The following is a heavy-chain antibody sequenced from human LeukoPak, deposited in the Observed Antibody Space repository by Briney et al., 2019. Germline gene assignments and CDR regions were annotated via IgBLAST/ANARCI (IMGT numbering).Heavy chain of an antibody. Sequence: SETLSFTCSGYAWSFSGYYWSWIRQPPGKGLKWIGEINHSGSTNYNPSLKSRVTISVDTSKNQFSLKLSSVTAADTAVYYCARGIVATILYYYYYMDVWGKGTTVTVSS. D-gene: IGHD5-12*01. V-gene: IGHV4-34*01. J-gene: IGHJ6*03. CDR3: ARGIVATILYYYYYMDV. CDR2: INHSGST. CDR1: AWSFSGYY.